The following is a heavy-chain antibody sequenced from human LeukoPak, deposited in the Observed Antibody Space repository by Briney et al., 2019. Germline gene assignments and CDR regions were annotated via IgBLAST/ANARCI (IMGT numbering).Heavy chain of an antibody. D-gene: IGHD3-10*01. J-gene: IGHJ5*02. CDR1: GFTFSSSW. CDR3: VRAHHPGGWFDP. CDR2: INQDGGEI. V-gene: IGHV3-7*04. Sequence: GGSLRLSCAASGFTFSSSWMTWVRQAPGKGLEWVASINQDGGEIHYVDSVKGRFTISRDNAKNSLYLQMNSLTAEDAAVHYCVRAHHPGGWFDPWGQGTLVTVSS.